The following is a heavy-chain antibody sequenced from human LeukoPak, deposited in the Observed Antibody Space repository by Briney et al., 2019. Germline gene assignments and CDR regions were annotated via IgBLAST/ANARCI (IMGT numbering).Heavy chain of an antibody. CDR3: ARDAIPSSYWYFDL. D-gene: IGHD2-2*01. CDR1: GTSVSSGSYY. V-gene: IGHV4-61*01. CDR2: IYYNGNT. Sequence: PSETLSLTCTVSGTSVSSGSYYWSWIRQPPGKGLEWTGYIYYNGNTNYNPSLKSRVTVSVDTSKNQFSLKLNSVTAADTAVYYCARDAIPSSYWYFDLWGRGTLVTVSS. J-gene: IGHJ2*01.